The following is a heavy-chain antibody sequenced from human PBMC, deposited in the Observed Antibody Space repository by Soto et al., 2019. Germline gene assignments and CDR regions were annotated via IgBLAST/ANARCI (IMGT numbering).Heavy chain of an antibody. D-gene: IGHD2-15*01. J-gene: IGHJ4*02. V-gene: IGHV4-30-4*01. CDR3: ARLYCSGGFCHEFDY. CDR1: GGSISSGDYY. CDR2: IYYSGST. Sequence: PSETLSLTCTVSGGSISSGDYYWSWIRQPPGKGLEWIGYIYYSGSTYYNPSPKSRVTISVDTSKNQFSLKLSSVTAADTAVYYCARLYCSGGFCHEFDYWGQGTLVTVSS.